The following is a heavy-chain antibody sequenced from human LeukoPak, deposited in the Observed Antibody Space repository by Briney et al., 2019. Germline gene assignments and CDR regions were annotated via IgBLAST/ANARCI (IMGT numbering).Heavy chain of an antibody. J-gene: IGHJ4*02. CDR2: IIPILGIA. Sequence: ASVKVSCKASGGTFSSYAISWVRQAPGQGLEWMGRIIPILGIANYAQKFQGRVTITADKSTSTAYMELSSLRSEDTAVYYCARDTNNLIRGVFADWGQGTLVTVSS. D-gene: IGHD3-10*01. V-gene: IGHV1-69*04. CDR3: ARDTNNLIRGVFAD. CDR1: GGTFSSYA.